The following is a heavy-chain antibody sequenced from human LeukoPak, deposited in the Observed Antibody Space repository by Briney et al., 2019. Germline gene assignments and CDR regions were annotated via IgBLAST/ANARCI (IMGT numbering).Heavy chain of an antibody. CDR2: ISSSSSYI. Sequence: GGSLRLSCAASGFTFSSYSMNWVRQAPGQGLELVSSISSSSSYIYYADSVKGRFTISRDNAKNSLYLQMNSLRAEDTAVYYCAKAGWNKEWDVWGKGTTVTVSS. CDR3: AKAGWNKEWDV. V-gene: IGHV3-21*01. J-gene: IGHJ6*04. CDR1: GFTFSSYS. D-gene: IGHD1/OR15-1a*01.